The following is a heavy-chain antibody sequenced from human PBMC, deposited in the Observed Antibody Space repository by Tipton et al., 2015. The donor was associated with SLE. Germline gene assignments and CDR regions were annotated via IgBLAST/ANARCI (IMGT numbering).Heavy chain of an antibody. CDR1: GFTFSSYA. J-gene: IGHJ4*02. CDR2: ISYDGSNK. Sequence: SLRLSCAASGFTFSSYAMHWVRQAPGKGLEWVAVISYDGSNKYYAGSVKGRFTISRDNSKNALYLQMNSLRAEDTAVYYCASEGYCSGGSCLFDYWGQGTLVTVSS. CDR3: ASEGYCSGGSCLFDY. D-gene: IGHD2-15*01. V-gene: IGHV3-30*04.